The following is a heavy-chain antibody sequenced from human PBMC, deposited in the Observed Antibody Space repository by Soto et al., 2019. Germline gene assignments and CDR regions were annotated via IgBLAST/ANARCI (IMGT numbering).Heavy chain of an antibody. J-gene: IGHJ4*02. CDR3: AYGGGCDY. CDR2: ISSSGSTI. V-gene: IGHV3-48*03. Sequence: EVQLVESGGGLVQPGWSLRLSCAASGFSFNTYEMNWVRQAPGKWLEWVSYISSSGSTIYYADSVKGRFTVARDNGKNSLYLQMTSLRAEDTAVYYCAYGGGCDYWGQGPQVTVSS. CDR1: GFSFNTYE. D-gene: IGHD1-26*01.